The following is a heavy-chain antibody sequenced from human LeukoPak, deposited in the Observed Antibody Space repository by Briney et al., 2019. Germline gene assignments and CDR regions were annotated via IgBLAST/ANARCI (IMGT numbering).Heavy chain of an antibody. J-gene: IGHJ4*02. CDR1: GYTFTGYY. V-gene: IGHV1-2*06. Sequence: ASVKVSCKASGYTFTGYYMHWGRQAPGQGLEWMGRINPNSGGTNYAQKFQGRVIMTRDTSISTAYMELSRLRSDDTAFYYCARGDYYDSSGYFYWGQGTLVTVSS. D-gene: IGHD3-22*01. CDR3: ARGDYYDSSGYFY. CDR2: INPNSGGT.